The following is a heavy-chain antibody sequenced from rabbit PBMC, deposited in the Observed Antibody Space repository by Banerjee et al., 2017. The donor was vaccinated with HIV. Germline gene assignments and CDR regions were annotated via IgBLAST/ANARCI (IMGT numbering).Heavy chain of an antibody. CDR1: GFDFRRYY. Sequence: LVQPGGSLTLSCKASGFDFRRYYMSWVRQAPGKGLEWIACINTSSGNTAYATWAKGRLTISKTSWTTVTLQMTSLTAADTATYFCARDLTGVIGWNFNLWGPGTLVTVS. D-gene: IGHD1-1*01. V-gene: IGHV1S40*01. CDR3: ARDLTGVIGWNFNL. CDR2: INTSSGNT. J-gene: IGHJ4*01.